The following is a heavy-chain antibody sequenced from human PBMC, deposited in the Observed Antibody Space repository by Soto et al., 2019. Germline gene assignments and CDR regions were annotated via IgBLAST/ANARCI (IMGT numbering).Heavy chain of an antibody. CDR1: GGSISSSSYY. CDR2: IYYSGST. Sequence: QLQLQESGPGLVKPSETLSLTCTVSGGSISSSSYYWGWIRQPPGKGLEWIGSIYYSGSTYYNPSLKSRVSISVHTSKNQFSLKLSSVTAADTAVYYCARIDIVVVVAAPPGGPFDYWGQGTLVTVSS. V-gene: IGHV4-39*01. CDR3: ARIDIVVVVAAPPGGPFDY. D-gene: IGHD2-15*01. J-gene: IGHJ4*02.